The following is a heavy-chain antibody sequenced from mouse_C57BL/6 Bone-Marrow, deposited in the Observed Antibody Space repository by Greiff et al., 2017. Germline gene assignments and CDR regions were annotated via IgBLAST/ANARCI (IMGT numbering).Heavy chain of an antibody. V-gene: IGHV1-81*01. Sequence: VQLQQSGAELARPGASVKLSCKASGYTFTSYGISWVKQRTGQGLEWIGEIYPRSGNTYYNEKFKGKATLTADKSSSTAYMGLRSLTSEDSAVYFCPLLRYPGYFNVWAQGPRSPSPQ. CDR3: PLLRYPGYFNV. D-gene: IGHD1-1*01. CDR2: IYPRSGNT. CDR1: GYTFTSYG. J-gene: IGHJ1*03.